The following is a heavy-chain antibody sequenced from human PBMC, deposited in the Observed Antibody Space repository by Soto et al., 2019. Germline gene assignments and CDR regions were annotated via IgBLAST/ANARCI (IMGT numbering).Heavy chain of an antibody. Sequence: PSETLSLTCTVSGGNIRSYQWSWIRQPPGKGLEWIGHIYYSGSTNYNPSLKSRVTISVDTSKNQFSLKLTSVTAADTAVYYCARGFTMIDYWGQGTLVTVSS. CDR3: ARGFTMIDY. CDR1: GGNIRSYQ. V-gene: IGHV4-59*01. CDR2: IYYSGST. J-gene: IGHJ4*02. D-gene: IGHD3-22*01.